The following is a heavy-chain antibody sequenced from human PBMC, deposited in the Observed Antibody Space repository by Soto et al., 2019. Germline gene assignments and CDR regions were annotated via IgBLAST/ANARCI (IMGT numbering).Heavy chain of an antibody. Sequence: PGGSLRLSCAASGFTFSSYLMSWVRQAPGKGLEWVANIKQDGSEKYYVDSVKGRFTISRDNAKNSLYLQMNSLRAEDTAVYYCARAKGVGYWGQGTLVTVSS. V-gene: IGHV3-7*01. D-gene: IGHD3-16*01. J-gene: IGHJ4*02. CDR1: GFTFSSYL. CDR3: ARAKGVGY. CDR2: IKQDGSEK.